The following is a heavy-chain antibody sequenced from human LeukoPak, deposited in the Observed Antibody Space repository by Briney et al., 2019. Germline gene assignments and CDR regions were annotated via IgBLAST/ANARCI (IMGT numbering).Heavy chain of an antibody. CDR3: ARGDGISH. J-gene: IGHJ4*02. Sequence: PGGSLRLSCVASGFTLSDYNMNWVRQAPGKGLDWISSTRNSSVIFYGDSVKGRFSVSRDNAKNSLYLQMNSLRVEDTAMYYCARGDGISHWGQGTLVTVSS. CDR2: TRNSSVI. V-gene: IGHV3-69-1*01. D-gene: IGHD3-9*01. CDR1: GFTLSDYN.